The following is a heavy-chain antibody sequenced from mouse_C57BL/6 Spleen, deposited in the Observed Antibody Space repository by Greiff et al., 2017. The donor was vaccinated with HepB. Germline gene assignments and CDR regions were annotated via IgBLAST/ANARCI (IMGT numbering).Heavy chain of an antibody. CDR2: IWGDGST. J-gene: IGHJ4*01. D-gene: IGHD1-1*01. Sequence: VKVVESGPGLVAPSQSLSITCTVSGFSLTSYGVSWVRQPPGKGLEWLGVIWGDGSTNYHSALISRLSISKDNSKSQVFLKLNSLQTDDTATYYCAKITTVVDYYAMDYWGQGTSVTVSS. CDR1: GFSLTSYG. CDR3: AKITTVVDYYAMDY. V-gene: IGHV2-3*01.